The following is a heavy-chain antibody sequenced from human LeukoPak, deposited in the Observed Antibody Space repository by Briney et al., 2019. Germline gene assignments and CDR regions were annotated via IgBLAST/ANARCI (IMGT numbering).Heavy chain of an antibody. D-gene: IGHD4-11*01. V-gene: IGHV4-39*01. J-gene: IGHJ4*02. Sequence: SETLSLTCTVSGGSISSSSYYWGWIRQPPGKGLEWIGSIYYSGSTYYNPSLKSRVTISVDTSKNQFSLKLSSVTAADTAVYYCASWSDPVYSNHGGAWGQGTLVTVSS. CDR2: IYYSGST. CDR3: ASWSDPVYSNHGGA. CDR1: GGSISSSSYY.